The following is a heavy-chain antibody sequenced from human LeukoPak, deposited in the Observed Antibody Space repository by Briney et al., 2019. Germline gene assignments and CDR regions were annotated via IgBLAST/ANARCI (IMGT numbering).Heavy chain of an antibody. D-gene: IGHD3-22*01. CDR2: IIPIFGTA. CDR3: ASSYYDSSGRPDAFDT. V-gene: IGHV1-69*13. Sequence: GASVKVSCKASGGTFSSYAISWVRQAPGQGLEWMGGIIPIFGTANYAQKFQGRVTITADESTSTAYMELSSLRSEDTAVYYCASSYYDSSGRPDAFDTWGQGTMVTVSS. J-gene: IGHJ3*02. CDR1: GGTFSSYA.